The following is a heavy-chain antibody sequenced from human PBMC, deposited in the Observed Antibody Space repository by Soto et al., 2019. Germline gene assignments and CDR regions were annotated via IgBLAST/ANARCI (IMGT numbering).Heavy chain of an antibody. CDR2: ISGSGGNI. CDR3: AKHRVWVRGVPDF. Sequence: GGSLRLPCAASEFNFSSYAMSWVHQVPGKGLEWVSSISGSGGNIYYADSVKGRFTISRDNSKNKMYLQMNSLRVEDTAVYYCAKHRVWVRGVPDFWGQGTPVTVS. D-gene: IGHD3-10*01. J-gene: IGHJ4*02. V-gene: IGHV3-23*01. CDR1: EFNFSSYA.